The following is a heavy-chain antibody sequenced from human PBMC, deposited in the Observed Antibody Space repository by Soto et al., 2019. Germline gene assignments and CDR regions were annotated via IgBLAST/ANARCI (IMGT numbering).Heavy chain of an antibody. D-gene: IGHD1-1*01. CDR1: GFNFSDFY. J-gene: IGHJ4*01. CDR2: ISATGETT. CDR3: VSQVQGSRRKSYFHF. V-gene: IGHV3-11*01. Sequence: QVQLVESGGALVKPGGSLRLSCAASGFNFSDFYISWIRQAPGKGLEWVSFISATGETTYYAESVKGRFTISRDNAQKSQALQMYSVGDEDTAMYYSVSQVQGSRRKSYFHFWGHGVLVTVSS.